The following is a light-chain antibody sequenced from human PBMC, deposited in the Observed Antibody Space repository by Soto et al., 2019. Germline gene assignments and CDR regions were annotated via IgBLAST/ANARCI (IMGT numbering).Light chain of an antibody. V-gene: IGKV3-11*01. CDR1: QIGDIH. Sequence: QSPVTLSLSPGERSTLSFRSSQIGDIHLSWYQEKPGQVPRLLIYDVSKRATGTPARFSGSGSGTDFTLTISSLEPEDFAVYYCQQRNYWQVTFGHGTRLEIK. CDR3: QQRNYWQVT. J-gene: IGKJ5*01. CDR2: DVS.